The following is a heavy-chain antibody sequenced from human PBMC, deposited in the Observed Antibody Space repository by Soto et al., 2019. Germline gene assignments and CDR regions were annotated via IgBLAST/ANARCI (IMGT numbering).Heavy chain of an antibody. V-gene: IGHV5-51*01. CDR2: IYPGDSDT. CDR1: GYSFTNYW. CDR3: ARRKATSTSLSYRAGFDY. J-gene: IGHJ4*02. Sequence: GESLKISCKASGYSFTNYWIGWVRQMPGKGLEWMGIIYPGDSDTRYSPSFEGQVTISADKSISTAYLQWSSLKASDTARYYCARRKATSTSLSYRAGFDYWSQGTLVTVSS. D-gene: IGHD3-10*01.